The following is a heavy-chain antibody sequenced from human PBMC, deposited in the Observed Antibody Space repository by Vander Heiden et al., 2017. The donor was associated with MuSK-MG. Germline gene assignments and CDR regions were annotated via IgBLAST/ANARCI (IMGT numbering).Heavy chain of an antibody. CDR1: GFTFDDSA. J-gene: IGHJ4*02. CDR3: AKDILHDYSNPGYCDY. D-gene: IGHD4-4*01. CDR2: ISWNSGSI. Sequence: EVQLVESGGGLLQPGRSLRLSCAASGFTFDDSAIHWVRQAPGKGLELLSGISWNSGSIGYADSVKGRFTISRDNAKNSLYLQMNRLRAEDTALYYCAKDILHDYSNPGYCDYWGQGTLVTVSS. V-gene: IGHV3-9*01.